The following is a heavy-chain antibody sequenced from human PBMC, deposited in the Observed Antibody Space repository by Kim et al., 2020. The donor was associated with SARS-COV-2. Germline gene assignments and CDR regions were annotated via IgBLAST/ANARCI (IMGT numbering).Heavy chain of an antibody. V-gene: IGHV4-34*01. CDR3: ARTGRAAAGAY. CDR1: GGSFSGYY. CDR2: INHSGST. J-gene: IGHJ4*02. D-gene: IGHD6-13*01. Sequence: SETLSLTCAVYGGSFSGYYWSWIRQPPGKGLEWIGEINHSGSTNYNPSLKSRVTISVDTSKNQFSLKLSSVTAADTAVYYCARTGRAAAGAYWGQGTLVTVSS.